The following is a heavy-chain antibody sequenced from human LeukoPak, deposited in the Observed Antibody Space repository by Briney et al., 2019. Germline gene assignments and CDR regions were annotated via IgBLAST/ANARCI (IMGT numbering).Heavy chain of an antibody. CDR3: AKVAHSGSYGLFDS. CDR1: GFTFSDFA. V-gene: IGHV3-23*01. CDR2: ISSNGGST. Sequence: GGSLRLSCAASGFTFSDFAMSWVRQTPGKGLQWVSAISSNGGSTYYADSVKGRFTVSRDMSTNTLYLQMNSLRAGDTAAYYCAKVAHSGSYGLFDSWGQGALVTVSS. J-gene: IGHJ4*02. D-gene: IGHD1-26*01.